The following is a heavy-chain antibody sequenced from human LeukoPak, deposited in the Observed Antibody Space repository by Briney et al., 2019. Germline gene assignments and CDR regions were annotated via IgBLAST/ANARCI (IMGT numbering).Heavy chain of an antibody. J-gene: IGHJ4*02. CDR3: ARSYGGELSSLYEFDY. Sequence: GESLKISCKGSGYSFTSYWIGWVRQMPGKGLEWRGIIYPGDSDTRYSPSFKGQVTISADKSISTPYLQWSSLKASDTAMYYCARSYGGELSSLYEFDYWGQGTLVTVSS. D-gene: IGHD3-16*02. V-gene: IGHV5-51*01. CDR2: IYPGDSDT. CDR1: GYSFTSYW.